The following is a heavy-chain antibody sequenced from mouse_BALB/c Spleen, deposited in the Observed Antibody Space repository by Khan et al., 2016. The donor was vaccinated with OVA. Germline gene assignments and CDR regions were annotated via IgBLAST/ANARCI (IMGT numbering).Heavy chain of an antibody. CDR3: ARQPYYHYNIMDY. J-gene: IGHJ4*01. D-gene: IGHD2-10*01. Sequence: QVQLKESGPGLVAPSQSLSITCTISGFSLTNYGVHWVRQPPGKGLEWLVLIWSDGSTTYNSALKSRLTITKDNYKSQAFLKMNSLQTDDTAMYFCARQPYYHYNIMDYWGQGTSVTVSS. CDR1: GFSLTNYG. V-gene: IGHV2-6-1*01. CDR2: IWSDGST.